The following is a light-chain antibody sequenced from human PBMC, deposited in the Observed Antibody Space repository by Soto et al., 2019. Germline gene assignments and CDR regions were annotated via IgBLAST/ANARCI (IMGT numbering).Light chain of an antibody. CDR1: TSNIGDNN. J-gene: IGLJ1*01. CDR3: AAWDDSLNGPNYV. V-gene: IGLV1-44*01. CDR2: NNN. Sequence: QSVLTQPPSASGTPGQRVTISCSGTTSNIGDNNVYWYRQLPGRAPTVLIYNNNQRPSGLPDRFSGSKSGTSASLAISGLQSEDEADYYCAAWDDSLNGPNYVFGTGTKATV.